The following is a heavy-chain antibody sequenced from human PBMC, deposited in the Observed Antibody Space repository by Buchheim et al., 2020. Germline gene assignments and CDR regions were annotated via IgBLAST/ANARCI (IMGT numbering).Heavy chain of an antibody. J-gene: IGHJ4*02. CDR2: ISSSGAYI. D-gene: IGHD3-22*01. CDR1: GFTFTAYS. V-gene: IGHV3-21*06. CDR3: ARADTTGHYYLDY. Sequence: EVQLVESGGGLVKPGGSLRLSCAASGFTFTAYSITWVRQAPGKGLEWVSSISSSGAYIYYVESVKGRFTISRDNATHILYLQMNSLRAEDTAVYYCARADTTGHYYLDYWGQGTL.